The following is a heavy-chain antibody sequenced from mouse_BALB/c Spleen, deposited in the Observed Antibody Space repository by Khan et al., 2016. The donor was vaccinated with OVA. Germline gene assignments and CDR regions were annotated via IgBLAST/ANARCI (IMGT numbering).Heavy chain of an antibody. CDR2: INYSGST. Sequence: EVELVESGPGLVKPSQSLSLTCTVTDYSITSDYAWNWIRQFPGNRLEWMGYINYSGSTSKKPSLKSRMSISRDTSKNQIFLQLNSVTTEDTATYYCVRGRSYWGQGTLVTVSA. V-gene: IGHV3-2*02. CDR1: DYSITSDYA. J-gene: IGHJ3*01. CDR3: VRGRSY.